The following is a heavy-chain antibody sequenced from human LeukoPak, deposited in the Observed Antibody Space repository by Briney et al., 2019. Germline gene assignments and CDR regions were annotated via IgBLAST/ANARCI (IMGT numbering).Heavy chain of an antibody. CDR3: ARLPSGSDGDY. D-gene: IGHD1-26*01. Sequence: GASVKVSCKASGYTFTGYYMHWVRQAPGQGLEWMGWINPNSGGTNYAQEFQGRVTMTRDTSISTAYMELSRLRSDDTAVYYCARLPSGSDGDYWGQGTLVTVSS. V-gene: IGHV1-2*02. CDR1: GYTFTGYY. CDR2: INPNSGGT. J-gene: IGHJ4*02.